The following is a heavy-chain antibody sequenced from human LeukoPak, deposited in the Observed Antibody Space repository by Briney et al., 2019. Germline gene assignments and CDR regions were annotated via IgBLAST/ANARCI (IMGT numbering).Heavy chain of an antibody. V-gene: IGHV4-30-4*08. D-gene: IGHD3-3*01. CDR2: IYYSGST. CDR1: GGSISSGDYY. CDR3: ARGGGRITIFGVVITSGFDY. J-gene: IGHJ4*02. Sequence: PSETLSLTCTVSGGSISSGDYYWSWIRQPPGKGLEWIGYIYYSGSTYYNPSLKSRVTISVDTSKNQFSLKLSSVTAADTAVYYCARGGGRITIFGVVITSGFDYWGQGTLATVSS.